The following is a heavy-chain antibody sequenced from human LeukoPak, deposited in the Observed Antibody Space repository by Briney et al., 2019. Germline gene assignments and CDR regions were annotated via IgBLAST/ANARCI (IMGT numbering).Heavy chain of an antibody. D-gene: IGHD1-26*01. CDR2: INPNTGGT. CDR3: ARDEGATDY. Sequence: ASEKVSCKTSGYTFTDYYIHWVRQAPGQGLEWMGWINPNTGGTNYAQKFKGGVTMTTDTSTSTAYMELRSLRSDDTAVYYCARDEGATDYWGQGTLVTVSS. J-gene: IGHJ4*02. V-gene: IGHV1-2*02. CDR1: GYTFTDYY.